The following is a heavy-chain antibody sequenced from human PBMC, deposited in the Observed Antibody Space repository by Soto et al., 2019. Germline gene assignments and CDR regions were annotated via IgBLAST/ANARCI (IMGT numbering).Heavy chain of an antibody. CDR3: VKEVVNSGWTYFDY. CDR1: GFTFSTYA. V-gene: IGHV3-23*01. CDR2: ISDSGSRT. D-gene: IGHD5-12*01. J-gene: IGHJ4*02. Sequence: GGSLRLSCAASGFTFSTYAMSWVRQAPGKGLEWVSAISDSGSRTYYVDSVKGRFTISRDNSKNTLYLQMNSLRGEDTAVYFCVKEVVNSGWTYFDYWGQGTLVTVSS.